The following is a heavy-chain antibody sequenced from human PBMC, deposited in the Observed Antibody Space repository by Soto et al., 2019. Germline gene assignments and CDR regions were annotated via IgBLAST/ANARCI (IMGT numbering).Heavy chain of an antibody. J-gene: IGHJ4*02. Sequence: EVQLVESGGGLIQPGGSLRLSCAVSGFTVSNNYMSWVRQAPGKGLEGVSVIYSGGYTAYGDSVKGRFTISRDNSKNTLNIKINARGAADPAVFSGASRGGGGGYWGQGTLVTVSS. D-gene: IGHD3-10*01. CDR3: ASRGGGGGY. CDR2: IYSGGYT. CDR1: GFTVSNNY. V-gene: IGHV3-53*01.